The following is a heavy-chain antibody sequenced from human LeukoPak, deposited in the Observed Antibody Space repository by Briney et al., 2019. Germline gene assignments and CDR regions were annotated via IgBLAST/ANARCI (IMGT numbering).Heavy chain of an antibody. J-gene: IGHJ4*02. CDR2: MNPNSGNT. V-gene: IGHV1-8*03. CDR3: ASLPFGDPGRHVDY. D-gene: IGHD3-10*01. Sequence: ASVKVSCKASGYAFTGYYMHWVRQAPGQGLEWMGWMNPNSGNTGYAQKFQGRVTITRNTSISTAYMELSSLRSEDTAVYYCASLPFGDPGRHVDYWGQGTLVTVSS. CDR1: GYAFTGYY.